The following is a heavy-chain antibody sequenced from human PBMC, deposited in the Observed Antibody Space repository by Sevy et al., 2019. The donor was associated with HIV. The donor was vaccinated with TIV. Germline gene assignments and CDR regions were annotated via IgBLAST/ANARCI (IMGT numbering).Heavy chain of an antibody. D-gene: IGHD3-10*01. J-gene: IGHJ1*01. V-gene: IGHV4-39*01. Sequence: SDTLSLTCTVSGGSISSSSYYWGWIRQPPGKGLEWIGSIYYSGSTYYNPSLKSRVTISVDTSKNQFSLKLSSVTAADTAVYYCARQYYYGSGSYPAYFQHWGQGTLVTVSS. CDR1: GGSISSSSYY. CDR3: ARQYYYGSGSYPAYFQH. CDR2: IYYSGST.